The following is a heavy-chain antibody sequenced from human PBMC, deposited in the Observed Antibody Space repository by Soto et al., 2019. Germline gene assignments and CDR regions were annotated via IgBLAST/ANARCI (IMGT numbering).Heavy chain of an antibody. CDR2: IWYDGSKE. CDR1: GFTFSSYG. V-gene: IGHV3-33*01. J-gene: IGHJ4*02. D-gene: IGHD6-13*01. CDR3: ASLVRGY. Sequence: QVQLVESGGGVVQPGRSLRLSCAASGFTFSSYGMHWVRQAPGKGLEWVALIWYDGSKEYYADSVKCRFTISRDNSKNTLYMQMNSLRAEDTAVYYCASLVRGYWGQGTLGTVSS.